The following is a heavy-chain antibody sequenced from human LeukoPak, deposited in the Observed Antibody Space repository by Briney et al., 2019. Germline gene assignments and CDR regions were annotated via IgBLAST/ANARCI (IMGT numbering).Heavy chain of an antibody. CDR3: ARVLTTVTLFDY. CDR2: INHSGST. D-gene: IGHD4-17*01. J-gene: IGHJ4*02. V-gene: IGHV4-34*01. CDR1: GGSFSGYY. Sequence: SETLSLTCAVYGGSFSGYYWSGIRQPPGKGLECIGEINHSGSTNYNPSLKSRVTISVDTSKNQFSLKLSSVTAADTAVYYCARVLTTVTLFDYWGQGTLVTVSS.